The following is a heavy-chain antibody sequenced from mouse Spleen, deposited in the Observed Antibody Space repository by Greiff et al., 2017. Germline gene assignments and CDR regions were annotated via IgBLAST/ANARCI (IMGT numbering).Heavy chain of an antibody. CDR3: ARQGDYYGNYPRAMDY. D-gene: IGHD2-1*01. CDR1: GFAFSSYD. CDR2: ISSGGGST. J-gene: IGHJ4*01. Sequence: DVMLVESGGGLVKPGGSLKLSCAASGFAFSSYDMSWVRQTPEKRLEWVAYISSGGGSTYYPDTVKGRFTISRDNAKNTLYLEMSSLRSEDTAMYYCARQGDYYGNYPRAMDYWGQGTSVTVSS. V-gene: IGHV5-12-1*01.